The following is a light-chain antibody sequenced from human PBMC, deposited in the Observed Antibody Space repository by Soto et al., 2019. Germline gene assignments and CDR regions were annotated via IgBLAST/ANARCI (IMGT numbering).Light chain of an antibody. Sequence: QSVLTQPPSASGTPGQRVTISCSGSSSNIGSNYVCWYQQLPGTAPKLLISSNNQRPSGVPDRFSGSKSGTSASLAISGLRAEDEADYYCAALDDSLSGVVVGGGTKATVL. CDR3: AALDDSLSGVV. J-gene: IGLJ2*01. CDR2: SNN. V-gene: IGLV1-47*02. CDR1: SSNIGSNY.